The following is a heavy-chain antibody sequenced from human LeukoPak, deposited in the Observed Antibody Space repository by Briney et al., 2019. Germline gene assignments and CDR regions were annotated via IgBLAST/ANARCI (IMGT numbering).Heavy chain of an antibody. Sequence: GASVKVSCKASGYTFTSYYMHWVRQAPGQGLEWMGIINPSGGSTSYAQKFQGRVTMTRDMSTSTVYMELSSLRSEDTAVYYCAAPFSDARARADAFDIWGQGTMVTVSS. V-gene: IGHV1-46*01. CDR1: GYTFTSYY. CDR3: AAPFSDARARADAFDI. J-gene: IGHJ3*02. CDR2: INPSGGST. D-gene: IGHD3-10*01.